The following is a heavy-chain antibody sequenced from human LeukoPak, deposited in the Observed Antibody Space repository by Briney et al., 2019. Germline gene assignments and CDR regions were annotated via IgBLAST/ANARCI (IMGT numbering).Heavy chain of an antibody. CDR3: ATTSYGGANDY. D-gene: IGHD4-23*01. CDR1: GGSISSYY. J-gene: IGHJ4*02. CDR2: IYYSGST. V-gene: IGHV4-59*08. Sequence: SETLSLTCTVSGGSISSYYWSWIRRPPGKGLEWIGYIYYSGSTNYNPSLKSRVTISVDASKNQFSLKLSSVTAADTAVYYCATTSYGGANDYWGQGTLVTVSS.